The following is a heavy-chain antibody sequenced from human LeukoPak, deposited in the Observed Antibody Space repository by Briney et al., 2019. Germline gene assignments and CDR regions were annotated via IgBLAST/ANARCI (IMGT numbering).Heavy chain of an antibody. Sequence: PGGSLRLXCAASGFTFSSYGMHWVRQAPGKGLEWVAFIRYDGRNKYYADSVKGRFTISRDNSKNTLYLQMNSLRAEDTAVYYCAKIPYDFWSGYTQFDYWGQGTLVTVSS. V-gene: IGHV3-30*02. CDR1: GFTFSSYG. CDR3: AKIPYDFWSGYTQFDY. D-gene: IGHD3-3*01. CDR2: IRYDGRNK. J-gene: IGHJ4*02.